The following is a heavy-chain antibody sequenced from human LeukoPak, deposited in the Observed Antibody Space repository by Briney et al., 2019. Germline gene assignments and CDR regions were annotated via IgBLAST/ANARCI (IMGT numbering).Heavy chain of an antibody. CDR2: INAGNGNT. D-gene: IGHD1-20*01. CDR1: GYTFTSYA. J-gene: IGHJ5*02. Sequence: ASVKVSCKASGYTFTSYAMHWVRQAPGQRLQWMGWINAGNGNTKYSQEFQGRVTITRDTSASTAYMELSSLRSEDMAVYYCAREKKDNWNDAVAWFDPWGQGTLVTVSS. CDR3: AREKKDNWNDAVAWFDP. V-gene: IGHV1-3*03.